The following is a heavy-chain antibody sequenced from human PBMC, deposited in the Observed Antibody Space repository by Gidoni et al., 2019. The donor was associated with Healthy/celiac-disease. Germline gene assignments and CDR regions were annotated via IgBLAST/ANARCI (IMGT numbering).Heavy chain of an antibody. Sequence: EVQLVESGGGVVQPGGSLRLSCAASGFTFAAYAMHWVRHAPGKGLEWVSLISGDGGSTYYADSVKGLFTISRDNSKNSLYLQMNSLRTEDTALYYCAKEFPSNYYDSSGYYYPPNYGMDVWGQGTTVTVSS. CDR3: AKEFPSNYYDSSGYYYPPNYGMDV. D-gene: IGHD3-22*01. CDR2: ISGDGGST. J-gene: IGHJ6*02. CDR1: GFTFAAYA. V-gene: IGHV3-43*02.